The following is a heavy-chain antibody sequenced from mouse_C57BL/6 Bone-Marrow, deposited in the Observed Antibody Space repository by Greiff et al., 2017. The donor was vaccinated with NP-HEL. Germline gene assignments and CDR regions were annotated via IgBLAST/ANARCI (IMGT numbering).Heavy chain of an antibody. Sequence: DVMLVESGGGLVQPGGSLKLSCAASGFTFSDYYMYWVRQTPEKRLEWVAYISNGGGSTYYPDTVKGRFTISRDNAKNTLYLQMSRLKSEDTAMYYCARQTAHGSSYPYYAMDYWGQGTSVTVSS. CDR3: ARQTAHGSSYPYYAMDY. D-gene: IGHD1-1*01. J-gene: IGHJ4*01. CDR1: GFTFSDYY. CDR2: ISNGGGST. V-gene: IGHV5-12*01.